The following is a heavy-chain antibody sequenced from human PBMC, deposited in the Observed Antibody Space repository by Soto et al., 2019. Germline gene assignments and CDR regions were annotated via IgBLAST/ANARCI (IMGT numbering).Heavy chain of an antibody. J-gene: IGHJ5*01. CDR3: ARDITGTNNWVDS. D-gene: IGHD1-20*01. CDR1: GDTFTSHT. CDR2: VIPVFGSP. Sequence: VQSGAEVRKPGSSVRVSCEVSGDTFTSHTINWLRQAPGQGLEWMGGVIPVFGSPTYAQRFQARLSITADTSTQPAYMELSSLTSADTAFYFCARDITGTNNWVDSCGQGTLVTVSS. V-gene: IGHV1-69*06.